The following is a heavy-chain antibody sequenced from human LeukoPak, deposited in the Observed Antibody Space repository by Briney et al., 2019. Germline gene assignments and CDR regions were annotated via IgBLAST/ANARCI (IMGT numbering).Heavy chain of an antibody. J-gene: IGHJ4*02. D-gene: IGHD1-1*01. Sequence: GGSLRLSCAASGFTFSTYAIHWVRQAPGKGLEWVAKVSGDRRRTDYAESANGRFAVSRGNARNSLHLDMSSLRADDTAVYYCVRGTFDWKGVDFWGQGSLVTVSS. CDR2: VSGDRRRT. V-gene: IGHV3-7*01. CDR3: VRGTFDWKGVDF. CDR1: GFTFSTYA.